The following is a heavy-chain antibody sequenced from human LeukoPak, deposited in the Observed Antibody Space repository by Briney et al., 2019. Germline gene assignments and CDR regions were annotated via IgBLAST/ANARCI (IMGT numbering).Heavy chain of an antibody. J-gene: IGHJ4*02. CDR1: GASFSSGSHY. CDR3: ATFRSAAPAFDN. V-gene: IGHV4-61*09. CDR2: IYTSGAT. Sequence: SETLSLTCSVSGASFSSGSHYWSWVRQPAGKGLEWIGHIYTSGATTFNPSLKSRVTISVDTSNNQFSLNLVSVTASDTAVYYCATFRSAAPAFDNWGQGTLVTASS. D-gene: IGHD2-2*01.